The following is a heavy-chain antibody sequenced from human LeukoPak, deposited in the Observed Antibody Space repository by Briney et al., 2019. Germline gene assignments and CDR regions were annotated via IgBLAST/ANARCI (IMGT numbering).Heavy chain of an antibody. V-gene: IGHV1-69*04. Sequence: SVKVSCKASGGTFSSYAISWVRQAPGQGLEWMGRIIPILGIANYAQKFQGRVTITADKSTSTAYMEQSSLRSEDTAVYYCARTTMVRGVIQLDYWGQGTLVTVSS. CDR2: IIPILGIA. J-gene: IGHJ4*02. CDR3: ARTTMVRGVIQLDY. CDR1: GGTFSSYA. D-gene: IGHD3-10*01.